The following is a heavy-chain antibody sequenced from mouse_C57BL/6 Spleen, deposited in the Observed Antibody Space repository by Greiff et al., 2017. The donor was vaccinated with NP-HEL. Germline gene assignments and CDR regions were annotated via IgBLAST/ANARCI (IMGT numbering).Heavy chain of an antibody. D-gene: IGHD1-1*01. Sequence: QVQLQQPGAELVMPGASVKLSCKASGYTFTSYWMHWVKQRPGQGLEWLGEIDPSDSYTNYNQQFKGKSTLTVDKSSSTAYMQLSSLTSEDSAVYYCARSHYGSSDGYFDVWGTVTTVTVSS. J-gene: IGHJ1*03. V-gene: IGHV1-69*01. CDR1: GYTFTSYW. CDR2: IDPSDSYT. CDR3: ARSHYGSSDGYFDV.